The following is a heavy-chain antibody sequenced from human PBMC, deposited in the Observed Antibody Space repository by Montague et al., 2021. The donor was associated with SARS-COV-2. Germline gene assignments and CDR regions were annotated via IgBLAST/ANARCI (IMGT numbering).Heavy chain of an antibody. Sequence: SKTLSLTCTVSGGSISNYYWSRIRQPPGRGLEWIGYIYYSGSTDYSPSLKSRVTISLDTSKNQFSLKVTSVTAADTAVYYCARGGGYYNYGLDVWGPGTTVTVSS. CDR3: ARGGGYYNYGLDV. J-gene: IGHJ6*02. CDR1: GGSISNYY. CDR2: IYYSGST. V-gene: IGHV4-59*01. D-gene: IGHD3-22*01.